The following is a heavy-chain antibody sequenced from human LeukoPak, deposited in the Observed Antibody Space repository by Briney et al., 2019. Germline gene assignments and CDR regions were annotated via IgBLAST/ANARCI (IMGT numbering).Heavy chain of an antibody. V-gene: IGHV4-31*03. J-gene: IGHJ4*02. D-gene: IGHD2-15*01. CDR2: IYYSGST. Sequence: SETLSLTCTVSGGSISSGGYYWSWIRQHPGKGLEWIGYIYYSGSTYYDPPLKSRVTISVDTSKNQFSLKLSSVTAADTAVYYCASSYCSGGSCYPYYFDYWGQGTLVTVSS. CDR3: ASSYCSGGSCYPYYFDY. CDR1: GGSISSGGYY.